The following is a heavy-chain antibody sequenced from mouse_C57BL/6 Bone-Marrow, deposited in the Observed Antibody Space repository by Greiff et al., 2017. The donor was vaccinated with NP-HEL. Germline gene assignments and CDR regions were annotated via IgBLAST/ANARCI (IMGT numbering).Heavy chain of an antibody. J-gene: IGHJ3*01. CDR2: IYPSDSET. CDR3: ARGRDYDDAWFAY. D-gene: IGHD2-4*01. V-gene: IGHV1-61*01. CDR1: GYTFTSYW. Sequence: QVQLQQPGAELVRPGSSVKLSCKASGYTFTSYWMDWVKQRPGQGLEWIGNIYPSDSETHYNQKFKDKATLTVAKSSSTAYMQLSSLTSEDSAVYYCARGRDYDDAWFAYWGQGTLVTVSA.